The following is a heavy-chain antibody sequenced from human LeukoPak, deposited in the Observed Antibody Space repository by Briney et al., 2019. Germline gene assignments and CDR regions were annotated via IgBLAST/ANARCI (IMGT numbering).Heavy chain of an antibody. D-gene: IGHD3-22*01. Sequence: GESLKISCKGSGYSFTSYWIGWARQMPGKGLEWMGIIYPGDSDTRYSPSLQGQVTISADKSISTAYLQWSSLKASDTAMYYCAREQLNYYDSSGYPKAFDIWGQGTMVTVSS. CDR1: GYSFTSYW. V-gene: IGHV5-51*01. CDR2: IYPGDSDT. J-gene: IGHJ3*02. CDR3: AREQLNYYDSSGYPKAFDI.